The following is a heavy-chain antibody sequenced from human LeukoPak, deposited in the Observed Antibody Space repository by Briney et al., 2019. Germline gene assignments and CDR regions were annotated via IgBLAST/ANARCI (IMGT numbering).Heavy chain of an antibody. CDR3: ARDGGIAVAGPYGVDV. Sequence: SETLSLTCTVSGGSISSYYWSWIRQPPGKGLEWIGYIYYSGSTNYNPSLKSRVTISVDTSKNQFSLKLSSVTAADTAVYYCARDGGIAVAGPYGVDVWGQGTTVTVSS. CDR1: GGSISSYY. V-gene: IGHV4-59*01. D-gene: IGHD6-19*01. CDR2: IYYSGST. J-gene: IGHJ6*02.